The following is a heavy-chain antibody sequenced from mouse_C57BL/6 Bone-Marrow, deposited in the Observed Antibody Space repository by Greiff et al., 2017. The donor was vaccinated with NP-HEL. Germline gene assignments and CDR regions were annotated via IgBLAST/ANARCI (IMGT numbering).Heavy chain of an antibody. D-gene: IGHD1-1*01. CDR3: ARRYYYGLWYFDV. CDR1: GYAFSSSW. Sequence: QVQLQQSGPELVKPGASVKISCKASGYAFSSSWMNWVKQRPGKGLEWIGRIYPGDGDTNYNGKFKGKATLTADKSSSTAYMQLSSLTSEDSAVYFCARRYYYGLWYFDVWGTGTTVTVSS. CDR2: IYPGDGDT. J-gene: IGHJ1*03. V-gene: IGHV1-82*01.